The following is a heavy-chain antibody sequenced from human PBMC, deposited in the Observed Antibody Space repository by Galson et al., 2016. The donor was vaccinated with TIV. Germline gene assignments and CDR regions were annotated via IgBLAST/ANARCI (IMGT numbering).Heavy chain of an antibody. CDR2: ISGYNGNT. CDR1: GYTFSNYG. CDR3: ARDRMAILTGYECDY. J-gene: IGHJ4*02. D-gene: IGHD3-9*01. Sequence: SVKVSCKASGYTFSNYGVSWIRQAPGHGLEWMGWISGYNGNTNYAQKFQGRVTLTTDTLTRTAYMEPRSLTPDDTAIYYCARDRMAILTGYECDYWGQGTLVTVSS. V-gene: IGHV1-18*01.